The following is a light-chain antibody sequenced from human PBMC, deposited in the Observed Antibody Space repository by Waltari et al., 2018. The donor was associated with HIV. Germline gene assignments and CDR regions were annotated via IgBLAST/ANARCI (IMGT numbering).Light chain of an antibody. V-gene: IGLV1-47*01. J-gene: IGLJ2*01. CDR1: SSNIGSNY. CDR2: RTD. Sequence: QSVLTQPPSASGTPGQRVTISCSGASSNIGSNYVYWYQELPGTAPKLLIYRTDQLPSGVPDRFSGSKSGTSASLAISGLRSEDEADYYCAAWDDSLSALFGGGTKLTVL. CDR3: AAWDDSLSAL.